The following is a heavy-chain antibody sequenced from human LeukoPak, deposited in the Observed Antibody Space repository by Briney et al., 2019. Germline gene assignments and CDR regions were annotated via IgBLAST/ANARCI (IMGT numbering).Heavy chain of an antibody. V-gene: IGHV4-34*01. J-gene: IGHJ5*02. Sequence: SETLSLTCAVYGGSFSGYYWSWIRQPPGKGLEWIGEINHSGSTNYNPSLKSRVTISVDTSKNQFSLKLSSVTAADTAVYYCAGTRRGNWFDPWGQGTLVTVSS. CDR1: GGSFSGYY. CDR2: INHSGST. CDR3: AGTRRGNWFDP. D-gene: IGHD6-13*01.